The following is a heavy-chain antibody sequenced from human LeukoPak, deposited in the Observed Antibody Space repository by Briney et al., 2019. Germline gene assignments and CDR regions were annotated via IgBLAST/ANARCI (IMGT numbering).Heavy chain of an antibody. V-gene: IGHV1-8*01. CDR3: ARGVAAGVDF. Sequence: ASVKLSCSASGYTFTSLDLNWVRQATGQGPEWMGWMSPNSGIAGYAQKFQGRVTMTRDISISTAYMELSSLTSEDTAVYYCARGVAAGVDFWGQGTLVTVSS. CDR2: MSPNSGIA. D-gene: IGHD6-13*01. CDR1: GYTFTSLD. J-gene: IGHJ4*02.